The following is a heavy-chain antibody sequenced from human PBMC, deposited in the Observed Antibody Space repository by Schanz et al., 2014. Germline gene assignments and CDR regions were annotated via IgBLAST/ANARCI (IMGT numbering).Heavy chain of an antibody. V-gene: IGHV3-23*01. Sequence: EVQLLESGGGLIQPGGSLRLSCAASGFIFGSSVMAWVRQAPGKGLEWVSGITGASDHIDYAESVKGRFTISRDNSKNTLYLQMDSLRAEDTAVYYCAKSLESCPGGRCSRGYFDYWRHGTLVAVSA. CDR1: GFIFGSSV. J-gene: IGHJ4*01. CDR2: ITGASDHI. D-gene: IGHD2-8*02. CDR3: AKSLESCPGGRCSRGYFDY.